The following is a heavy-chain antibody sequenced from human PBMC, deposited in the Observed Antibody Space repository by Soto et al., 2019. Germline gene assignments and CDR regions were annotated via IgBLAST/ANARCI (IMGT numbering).Heavy chain of an antibody. Sequence: EVQLVESGGGLVQPGGSLRLSCAASGFTVSSHYMSWVRQAPGKGLEWVSVIYSGGSTYYAKSVTGRFIISRDNSKSTMYLQMNSLRAEDTAVYYCARDRTISDYRSSGALGLWGQGTLVSVSS. V-gene: IGHV3-66*01. CDR3: ARDRTISDYRSSGALGL. J-gene: IGHJ4*02. D-gene: IGHD6-6*01. CDR1: GFTVSSHY. CDR2: IYSGGST.